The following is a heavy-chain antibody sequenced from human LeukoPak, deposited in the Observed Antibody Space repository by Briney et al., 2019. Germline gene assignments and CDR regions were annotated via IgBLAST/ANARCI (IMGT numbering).Heavy chain of an antibody. Sequence: SETLSLTCTVSGGSINNYYWSWIRQPAGKGLEWIGRIYTRGSTNYNPSLKSRVTMSVDTSKNQFSLKLSSVTAADTAVYYCARGRYCSADICSGGDAFDIWGQGTMVSISS. CDR3: ARGRYCSADICSGGDAFDI. J-gene: IGHJ3*02. V-gene: IGHV4-4*07. D-gene: IGHD2-15*01. CDR1: GGSINNYY. CDR2: IYTRGST.